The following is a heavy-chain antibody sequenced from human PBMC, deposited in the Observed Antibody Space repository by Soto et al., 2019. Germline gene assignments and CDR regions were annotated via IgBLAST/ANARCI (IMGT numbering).Heavy chain of an antibody. CDR1: GGSISSSSYY. CDR2: IYYSGST. D-gene: IGHD3-22*01. CDR3: ARRTYYYDSSGYREPNPIDDI. J-gene: IGHJ3*02. Sequence: SETLSLTCTVSGGSISSSSYYWGWIRQPPGKGLEWIGSIYYSGSTYYNPSLKSRVTISVDTSKNQFSLKLSSVTAADTAVYYCARRTYYYDSSGYREPNPIDDIWGQGTMVTVSS. V-gene: IGHV4-39*01.